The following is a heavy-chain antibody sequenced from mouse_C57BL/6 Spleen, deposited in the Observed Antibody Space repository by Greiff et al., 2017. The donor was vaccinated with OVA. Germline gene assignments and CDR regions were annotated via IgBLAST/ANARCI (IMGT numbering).Heavy chain of an antibody. J-gene: IGHJ2*01. D-gene: IGHD1-1*01. CDR1: GYTFTSYW. CDR3: ARRKGSFDF. V-gene: IGHV1-69*01. CDR2: IDPSDSYT. Sequence: QVQLQQPGAELVMPGASVKLSCKASGYTFTSYWMHWVKQRPGQGLEWIGEIDPSDSYTNYNQKFKGKSTLTVDKSSSTAYMQLSSLTSEDSAVYYCARRKGSFDFWGQGTTLTVSS.